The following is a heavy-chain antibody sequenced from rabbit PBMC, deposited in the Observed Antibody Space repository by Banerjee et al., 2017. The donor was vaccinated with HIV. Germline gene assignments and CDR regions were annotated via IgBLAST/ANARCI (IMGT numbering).Heavy chain of an antibody. CDR1: GFSFSNKAV. J-gene: IGHJ4*01. D-gene: IGHD5-1*01. CDR3: ARDLVVAIGWNFNL. Sequence: QEQLVESGGGLVKTEGSLQLSCTASGFSFSNKAVMCWVRQAPGMGLDWIACINAITGKSVYASWAKGRFMLSRTSSTTVTLQMTSLTAADTATYFCARDLVVAIGWNFNLWGQGTLVTVS. V-gene: IGHV1S45*01. CDR2: INAITGKS.